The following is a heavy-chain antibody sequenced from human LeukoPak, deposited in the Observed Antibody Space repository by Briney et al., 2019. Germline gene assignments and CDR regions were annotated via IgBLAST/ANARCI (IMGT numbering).Heavy chain of an antibody. CDR1: GGSISSSSYY. D-gene: IGHD6-13*01. J-gene: IGHJ4*02. CDR2: IYYSGST. V-gene: IGHV4-39*07. Sequence: SETLSLTCTVSGGSISSSSYYWGWIRQPPGKGLEWIGSIYYSGSTNYNPSLKSRVTISVDTSKNQFSLKLSSVTAADTAVYYWARDGESSNLYWGQGTLVTVSS. CDR3: ARDGESSNLY.